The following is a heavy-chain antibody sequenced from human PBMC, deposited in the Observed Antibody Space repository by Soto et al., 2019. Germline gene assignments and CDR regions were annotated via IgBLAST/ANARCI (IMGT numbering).Heavy chain of an antibody. V-gene: IGHV3-73*01. CDR1: GFTLSGFD. J-gene: IGHJ4*02. D-gene: IGHD2-15*01. CDR3: TRRYCSGGGCYSDFDF. CDR2: IKTKVESYAT. Sequence: EVQLVASGGGLVQPGGSLKLSCAASGFTLSGFDIHWVRQASGEGLEWVGRIKTKVESYATELAASVKGRFTISRDDPKNTAYLQMSSLKTEDTAVYYCTRRYCSGGGCYSDFDFWGQGTLVTVSS.